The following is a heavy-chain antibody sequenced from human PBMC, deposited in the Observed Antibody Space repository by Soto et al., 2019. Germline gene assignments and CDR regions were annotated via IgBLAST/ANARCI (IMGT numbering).Heavy chain of an antibody. CDR3: ARESWQWLVS. J-gene: IGHJ5*01. CDR1: GYTFTNYG. V-gene: IGHV1-18*01. D-gene: IGHD3-10*01. CDR2: ISAHNGNT. Sequence: QVQLVQSGTEVKKPGASVKVSCKASGYTFTNYGVNWVRQAPGQGLEWMGWISAHNGNTYYVQKFKGRVTMTTDTSTNTAYLELRSLRSDDTAGYSCARESWQWLVSWGQGPLVTISP.